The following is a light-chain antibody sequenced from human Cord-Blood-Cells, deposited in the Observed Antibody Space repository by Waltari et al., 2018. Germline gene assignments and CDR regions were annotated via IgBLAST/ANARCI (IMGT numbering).Light chain of an antibody. Sequence: DLVMTQSPDSPAVSLGERAPINCQSSQRVLYSSNNKNYLAWYQQKPGQPPKLLIYWASTRESGVPDRFSGSGSGTDFTLTISSLQAEDVAVYYCQQYYSTPYTFGQGTKLEIK. J-gene: IGKJ2*01. CDR1: QRVLYSSNNKNY. V-gene: IGKV4-1*01. CDR3: QQYYSTPYT. CDR2: WAS.